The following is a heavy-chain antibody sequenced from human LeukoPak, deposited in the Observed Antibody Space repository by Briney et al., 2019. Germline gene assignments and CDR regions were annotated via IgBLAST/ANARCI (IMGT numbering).Heavy chain of an antibody. V-gene: IGHV3-7*05. D-gene: IGHD2-2*01. J-gene: IGHJ4*02. CDR2: IKQDGSET. CDR3: VRVIVEVPGVSDYCDC. Sequence: GGSLRLSCAASGFSISRHRMYWVVQAPGKGLEWVANIKQDGSETFYVDSVKGRFTISRDNAKNSLYLQMNSLRAEDTAVYYCVRVIVEVPGVSDYCDCWCQGTLVTVSS. CDR1: GFSISRHR.